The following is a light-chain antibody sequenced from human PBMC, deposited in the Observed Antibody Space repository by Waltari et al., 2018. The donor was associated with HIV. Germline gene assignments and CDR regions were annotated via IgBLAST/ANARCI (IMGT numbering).Light chain of an antibody. CDR2: QDH. CDR1: KLGDKY. V-gene: IGLV3-1*01. J-gene: IGLJ1*01. CDR3: QAWDSSTYV. Sequence: SYELTQPPSVSVSPGQTASITCSGDKLGDKYACWYQQKPGQSPVLGNYQDHKRPPGLPERFSGSNAGNTATLTISGTQAMDEADYYCQAWDSSTYVFGTGTKVTVL.